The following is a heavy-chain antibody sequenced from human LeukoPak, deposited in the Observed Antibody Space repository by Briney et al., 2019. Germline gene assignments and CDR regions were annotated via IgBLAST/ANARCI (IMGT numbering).Heavy chain of an antibody. CDR2: IYYSRST. CDR3: ARGSSWSHDAFGI. Sequence: SETLSLTCIVSGGSTSSYYWSWIRQPPGKGLEWIGYIYYSRSTDYDPSLKSRVTISVDTSKNQFSLNLSSVTAADTAVYYCARGSSWSHDAFGIWGHGTMATVSS. J-gene: IGHJ3*02. D-gene: IGHD6-19*01. V-gene: IGHV4-59*01. CDR1: GGSTSSYY.